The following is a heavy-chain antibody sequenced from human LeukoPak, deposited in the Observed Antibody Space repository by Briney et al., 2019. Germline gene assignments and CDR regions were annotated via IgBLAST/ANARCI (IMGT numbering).Heavy chain of an antibody. D-gene: IGHD2-2*01. J-gene: IGHJ6*02. CDR1: GYTFTGYY. CDR2: INPNSGGT. Sequence: ASVKVSCKASGYTFTGYYMHWVRQAPGQGLEWMGWINPNSGGTNYAQKFRSRVTMTRDTSISTAYMELSSLRSEDTAVYYCATPYYCSSTSCLSRSYYYYGMDVWGQGTTVTVSS. CDR3: ATPYYCSSTSCLSRSYYYYGMDV. V-gene: IGHV1-2*02.